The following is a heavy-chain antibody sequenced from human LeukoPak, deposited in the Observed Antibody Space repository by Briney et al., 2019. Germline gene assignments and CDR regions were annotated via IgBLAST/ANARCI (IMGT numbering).Heavy chain of an antibody. J-gene: IGHJ3*02. V-gene: IGHV4-59*01. CDR2: IYYSGST. CDR3: ARGGGYGDSQNRIGAFDI. CDR1: GGSISNYY. D-gene: IGHD4-17*01. Sequence: SETLSLTCTVSGGSISNYYWSWIRQPPGKGLEWIGYIYYSGSTNYNPSLESRVTIPVDRSKNQFSLKLSSVTAADTAVYYCARGGGYGDSQNRIGAFDIWGQGTMVTVSS.